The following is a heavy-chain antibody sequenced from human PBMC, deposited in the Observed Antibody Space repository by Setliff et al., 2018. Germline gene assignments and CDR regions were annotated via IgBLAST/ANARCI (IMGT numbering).Heavy chain of an antibody. J-gene: IGHJ3*02. CDR1: GYTFIYYY. Sequence: ASVKVSCKASGYTFIYYYIHWVRQAPGQGLEWMGLINPSGGGTIYARKFQGRVTMTRDTSTSTVYMEVSSLRSEDTAVYYCARDRYYNSWSGTSITAPHDAFDIWGQGAMVTVSS. V-gene: IGHV1-46*03. CDR2: INPSGGGT. D-gene: IGHD3-3*01. CDR3: ARDRYYNSWSGTSITAPHDAFDI.